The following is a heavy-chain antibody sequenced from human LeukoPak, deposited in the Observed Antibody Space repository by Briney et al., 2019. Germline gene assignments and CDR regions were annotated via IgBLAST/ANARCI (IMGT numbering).Heavy chain of an antibody. Sequence: ASVKVSCKASGGTFSSYAISWVRQAPGQGLEWMGGIIPIFGTANYAQKFQGRVTITADESTSTAYMELSSLRSEDTAVYYCATYSSSGWKNYYYYYLDVWGKGTTVTISS. J-gene: IGHJ6*03. D-gene: IGHD6-19*01. CDR1: GGTFSSYA. V-gene: IGHV1-69*13. CDR3: ATYSSSGWKNYYYYYLDV. CDR2: IIPIFGTA.